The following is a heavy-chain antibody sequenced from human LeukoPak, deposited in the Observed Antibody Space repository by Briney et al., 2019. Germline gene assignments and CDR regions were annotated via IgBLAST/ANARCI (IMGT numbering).Heavy chain of an antibody. D-gene: IGHD3-10*01. V-gene: IGHV4-39*07. CDR3: AKSLYGSGSYYNWFDP. CDR2: IYFSGST. Sequence: PSETLSLTCTVSGASISSSDYYWGWIRQPPGKGLEWIGNIYFSGSTYYNPSLKRRVTISLDTSKNQFSLKLSSVTAADTAVYYCAKSLYGSGSYYNWFDPWGQGTLVTVSS. CDR1: GASISSSDYY. J-gene: IGHJ5*02.